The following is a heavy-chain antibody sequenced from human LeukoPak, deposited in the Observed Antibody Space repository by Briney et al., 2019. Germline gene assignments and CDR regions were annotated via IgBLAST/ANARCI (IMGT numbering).Heavy chain of an antibody. J-gene: IGHJ5*02. CDR1: GVSISIYY. Sequence: PSETLSLTCTVSGVSISIYYWSWVRQPPGKGLEWIGYIYNSESTYYNPSPKSRVTISLDTSKNQFSLRLNSVTAADTAVYYCARVKGSNWFDPWGQGTLVTVSS. CDR3: ARVKGSNWFDP. CDR2: IYNSEST. V-gene: IGHV4-59*01. D-gene: IGHD6-6*01.